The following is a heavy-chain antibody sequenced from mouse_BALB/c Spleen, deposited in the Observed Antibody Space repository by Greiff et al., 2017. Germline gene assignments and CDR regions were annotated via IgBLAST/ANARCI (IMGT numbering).Heavy chain of an antibody. V-gene: IGHV5-9-4*01. Sequence: EVQLVESGGGLVKPGGSLKLSCAASGFTFSSYAMSWVRQSPEKRLEWVAEISSGGSYTYYPDTVTGRFTITGDYATNTQYLEMSSLRSEDAAMYCGARDVLSDAMDYWGQGTSVTVSS. CDR3: ARDVLSDAMDY. J-gene: IGHJ4*01. CDR1: GFTFSSYA. CDR2: ISSGGSYT.